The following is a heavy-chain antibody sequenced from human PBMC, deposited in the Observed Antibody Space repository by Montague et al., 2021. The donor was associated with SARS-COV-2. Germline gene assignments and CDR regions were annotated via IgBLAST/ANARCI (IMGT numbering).Heavy chain of an antibody. CDR1: GGSITGFS. D-gene: IGHD6-6*01. J-gene: IGHJ4*02. V-gene: IGHV4-4*07. CDR2: VNTSGTT. CDR3: ARTPTRPLSLDS. Sequence: SETLSLTSAVSGGSITGFSWSWVRQPAGKGLEWIGRVNTSGTTNYSPSLRSRVTMSVDTSKNQFHLNLNSVTAADTAIYYCARTPTRPLSLDSWGQGTLVTVSS.